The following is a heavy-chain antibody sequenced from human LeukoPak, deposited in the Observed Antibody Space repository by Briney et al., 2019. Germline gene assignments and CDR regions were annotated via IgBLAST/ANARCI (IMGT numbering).Heavy chain of an antibody. CDR2: ISSSGSTI. Sequence: GGSLRLSCAASGFTFSDYYMSWIRQAPGKGLEWVSYISSSGSTIYYADSVKGRFTISRDNAKNSLYLQMNSLRAEDTAVYYCARDQRDIVVVVAPADIWGQGTMVTVSS. D-gene: IGHD2-15*01. CDR3: ARDQRDIVVVVAPADI. J-gene: IGHJ3*02. V-gene: IGHV3-11*01. CDR1: GFTFSDYY.